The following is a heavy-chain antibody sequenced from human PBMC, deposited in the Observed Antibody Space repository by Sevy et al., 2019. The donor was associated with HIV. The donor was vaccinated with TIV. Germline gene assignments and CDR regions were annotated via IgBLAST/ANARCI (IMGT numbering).Heavy chain of an antibody. J-gene: IGHJ5*02. V-gene: IGHV4-34*01. D-gene: IGHD6-13*01. CDR3: ARGQHSSSWYNWFDP. Sequence: SETLSLTCAVYGGSFSGYYWSWIRQPPGKGLEWIGEINHSGSTNYNPSLKSRVTISVDTSKNQFSLKLSSVTAADTAVYYCARGQHSSSWYNWFDPWGQRTLVTVSS. CDR2: INHSGST. CDR1: GGSFSGYY.